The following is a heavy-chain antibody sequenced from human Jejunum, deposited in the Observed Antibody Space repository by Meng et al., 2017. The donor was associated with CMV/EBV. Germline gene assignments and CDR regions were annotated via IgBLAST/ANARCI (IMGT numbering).Heavy chain of an antibody. CDR2: IDPNSGGT. CDR3: ARDGTAAADERGFGY. Sequence: QVQLGQSGAEVKKPGASVKVSCKASGYIFSVKFLHWVRQAPGQGLEWMGWIDPNSGGTHYAQNFQGRVTMTRDTSISTAYMELTGLTSDDTAVYFCARDGTAAADERGFGYWGQGTLVTVSS. J-gene: IGHJ4*02. D-gene: IGHD6-13*01. CDR1: GYIFSVKF. V-gene: IGHV1-2*02.